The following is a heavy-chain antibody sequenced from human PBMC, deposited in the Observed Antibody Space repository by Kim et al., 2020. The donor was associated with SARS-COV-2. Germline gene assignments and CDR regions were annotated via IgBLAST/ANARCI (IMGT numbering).Heavy chain of an antibody. V-gene: IGHV3-11*05. CDR3: AREPARLRWTQSYYYYGMDV. D-gene: IGHD4-17*01. Sequence: GGSLRLSCAASGFTFSDYYMSWIRQAPGKGLEWVSYISSSSSYTNYADSVKGRFTISRDNAKNSLYLQMNSLRAEDTAVYYCAREPARLRWTQSYYYYGMDVWGQGTTVTVSS. CDR2: ISSSSSYT. CDR1: GFTFSDYY. J-gene: IGHJ6*02.